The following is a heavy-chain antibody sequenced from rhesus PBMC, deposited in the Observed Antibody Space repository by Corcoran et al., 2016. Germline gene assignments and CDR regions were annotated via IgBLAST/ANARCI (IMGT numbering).Heavy chain of an antibody. Sequence: QVQLQESGPGLVKPSETLSLTCAVSGYSISSHYWNWIRPPPGKGLEWIGSILGSCGSNYLNPSLKGRVTMSVDTSKNQFSLKLISVTAAATAVYYCARGQIAGIYVWGPGVLVTVSS. V-gene: IGHV4S14*01. CDR1: GYSISSHY. D-gene: IGHD1-1-1*01. CDR3: ARGQIAGIYV. CDR2: ILGSCGSN. J-gene: IGHJ5-1*01.